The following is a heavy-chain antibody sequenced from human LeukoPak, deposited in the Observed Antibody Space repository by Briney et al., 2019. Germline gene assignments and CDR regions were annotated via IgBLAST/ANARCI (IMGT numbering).Heavy chain of an antibody. CDR2: IRSKANSYAT. J-gene: IGHJ4*02. V-gene: IGHV3-73*01. D-gene: IGHD3-22*01. CDR1: GFTFSGSA. CDR3: TIRDYYDSTGYSLPRSFDY. Sequence: GGSLRLSCAASGFTFSGSAMHWVRQASGKGLDWVGRIRSKANSYATAYAASVKGRFTISRDDSKNTAYLQMNSLKTEDTAVYYCTIRDYYDSTGYSLPRSFDYWGQGTLVIVSS.